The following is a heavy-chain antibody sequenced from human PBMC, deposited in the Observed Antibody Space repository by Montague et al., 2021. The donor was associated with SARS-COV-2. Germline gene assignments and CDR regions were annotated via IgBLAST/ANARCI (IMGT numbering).Heavy chain of an antibody. D-gene: IGHD3-10*01. CDR3: ASGIYPSGSYYNRYYYGLNI. J-gene: IGHJ6*02. CDR1: GGSLSGYY. Sequence: SETLSLTCAVYGGSLSGYYWSWIRQPPEKGLEWIGETNHSANTKYNPSLKSPVTISIDTSKNQFSLKMTSVTAADTATYYCASGIYPSGSYYNRYYYGLNIWGPGTTVIASS. V-gene: IGHV4-34*01. CDR2: TNHSANT.